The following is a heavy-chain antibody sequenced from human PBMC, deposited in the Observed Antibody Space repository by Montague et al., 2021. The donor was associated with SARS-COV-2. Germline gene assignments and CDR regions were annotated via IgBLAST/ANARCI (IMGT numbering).Heavy chain of an antibody. CDR3: ARIHYGSGSSPLDY. V-gene: IGHV2-70*11. J-gene: IGHJ4*02. CDR1: GFSLSTSGMC. Sequence: PALVNPTQTLTLTCTFSGFSLSTSGMCVSWIRQPPGKALEWLARIDWDDDKYYSTSLKTRLTISKDTSKNQVVLTMTNMDPVDTATYYCARIHYGSGSSPLDYWGQGTLVTVSS. CDR2: IDWDDDK. D-gene: IGHD3-10*01.